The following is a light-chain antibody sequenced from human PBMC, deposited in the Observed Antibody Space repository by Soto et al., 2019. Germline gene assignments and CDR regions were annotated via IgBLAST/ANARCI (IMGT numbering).Light chain of an antibody. Sequence: DIQMTQYPATPSASVGGRVTITCRASQSISSWLAWYQQKPGKAPKFLMYDASTLETGVPSRFSGSGSGTEFTLTISNLQPDDFATYYCQQYNGWPITFGQGTRLEIK. V-gene: IGKV1-5*01. CDR2: DAS. CDR3: QQYNGWPIT. J-gene: IGKJ5*01. CDR1: QSISSW.